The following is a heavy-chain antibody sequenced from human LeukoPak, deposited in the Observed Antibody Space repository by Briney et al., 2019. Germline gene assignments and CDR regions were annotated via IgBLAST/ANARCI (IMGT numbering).Heavy chain of an antibody. CDR1: GGSISSGDYY. J-gene: IGHJ4*02. CDR2: IYYSGST. Sequence: SETLSLTCTVSGGSISSGDYYWSWIRQPPGKGLEWIGYIYYSGSTYYNPSLKSRVTISVDTSKNQFSLKLSSVTAADTAVYYCARSSGVLLWFGELPTLDYWGQGTLVTVSS. V-gene: IGHV4-30-4*02. CDR3: ARSSGVLLWFGELPTLDY. D-gene: IGHD3-10*01.